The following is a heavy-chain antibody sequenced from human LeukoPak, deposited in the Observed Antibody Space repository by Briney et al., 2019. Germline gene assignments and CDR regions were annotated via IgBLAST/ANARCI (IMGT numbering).Heavy chain of an antibody. V-gene: IGHV5-51*01. Sequence: GESLKISCQVSEHRISNYWIGWVRQVPGKGLDWMGLIYPADSDIRYSPSFQGQVTISADKSISTAYLQWSSLKASDTAMYYCARLEYCSGGSCYTWFDPWGQGTLVTVSS. D-gene: IGHD2-15*01. CDR2: IYPADSDI. J-gene: IGHJ5*02. CDR1: EHRISNYW. CDR3: ARLEYCSGGSCYTWFDP.